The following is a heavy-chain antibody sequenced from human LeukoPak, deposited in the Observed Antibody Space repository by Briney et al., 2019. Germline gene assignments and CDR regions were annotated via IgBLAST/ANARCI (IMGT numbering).Heavy chain of an antibody. D-gene: IGHD2-2*01. CDR3: ARGEDIVVVPAGTFDP. CDR1: GYTFTGYY. V-gene: IGHV1-2*04. CDR2: INPNSGGT. J-gene: IGHJ5*02. Sequence: ASVKVSCKASGYTFTGYYMHWVRQAPGQGLEWMGWINPNSGGTNYAQKFQGWVTMTRDTSISTAHMELSRLRSDDTAVYYCARGEDIVVVPAGTFDPWGQGTLVTVSS.